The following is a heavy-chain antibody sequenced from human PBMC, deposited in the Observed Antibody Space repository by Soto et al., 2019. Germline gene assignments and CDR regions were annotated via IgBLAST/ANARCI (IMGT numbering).Heavy chain of an antibody. D-gene: IGHD2-8*01. CDR2: ISAYNGNT. J-gene: IGHJ6*03. Sequence: ASVKVSCKASGYTFTSYGISWVRQAPGQGLEWMGWISAYNGNTNYAQKLQGRVTMTTDTSTSTAYMELRSLRSDATAVYYCTRDSYRTKGVCYGDYYYYYLNVWGKVTTVTVSS. CDR3: TRDSYRTKGVCYGDYYYYYLNV. V-gene: IGHV1-18*01. CDR1: GYTFTSYG.